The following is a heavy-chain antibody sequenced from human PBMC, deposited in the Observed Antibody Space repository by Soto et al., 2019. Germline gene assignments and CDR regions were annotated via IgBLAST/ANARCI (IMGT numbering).Heavy chain of an antibody. D-gene: IGHD6-13*01. CDR3: XRDRDNSNWPNFDY. J-gene: IGHJ4*02. V-gene: IGHV1-69*02. CDR1: GGTFSIYT. Sequence: QVQLVQSGSEVKKPGSSVKVSCKASGGTFSIYTISWVRQAPGQGLEWMGRVIPIFDVTSYAQRFQGRVTITAXKXTTTAYMEXXXXRSEDTAVYYCXRDRDNSNWPNFDYWGQGTLVTVSS. CDR2: VIPIFDVT.